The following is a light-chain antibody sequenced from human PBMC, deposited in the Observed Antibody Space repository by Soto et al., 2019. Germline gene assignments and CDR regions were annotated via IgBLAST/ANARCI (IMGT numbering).Light chain of an antibody. Sequence: IVSPQSPGTLPFPLGDRATLSCRASQSVSSTYIAWCQQKPGQAPRLLIYGASTRATGIPDRFSGTGSGTAFTLTLSRLEPEDFGVYYCQHFGDSPITFGQGTRLEIK. V-gene: IGKV3-20*01. CDR2: GAS. CDR3: QHFGDSPIT. J-gene: IGKJ5*01. CDR1: QSVSSTY.